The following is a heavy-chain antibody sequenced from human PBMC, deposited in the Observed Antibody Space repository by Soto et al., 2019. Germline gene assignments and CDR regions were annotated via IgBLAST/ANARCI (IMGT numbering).Heavy chain of an antibody. CDR2: INHSGST. V-gene: IGHV4-34*01. J-gene: IGHJ6*02. D-gene: IGHD3-10*01. CDR3: ARGRKEQVLLWFGESANDYYYYGMDV. CDR1: GGSFSGYY. Sequence: QVQLQQWGAGLLKPSETLSLTCAVYGGSFSGYYWSWIRQPPGKGLEWIGEINHSGSTNYNPSLKRRVTLSVDTSKNQFSLKLSSVTAADTAVYYCARGRKEQVLLWFGESANDYYYYGMDVWGQGTKVTVSS.